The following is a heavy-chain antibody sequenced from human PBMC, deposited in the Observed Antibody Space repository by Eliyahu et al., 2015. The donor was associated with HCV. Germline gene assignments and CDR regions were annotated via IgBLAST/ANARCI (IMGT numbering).Heavy chain of an antibody. Sequence: EVQLVESGGGLVQPGRSLRLSCTASGFSFGDYAMSWFRQTPGKGVGGVGFIRSKAYGGTAEYAASVKGRFTISRDDSKSIAYLQMNSLKTEDTAVYYCSRRGSYYDILTGYTGDAFDIWGQGTMVTVSS. CDR3: SRRGSYYDILTGYTGDAFDI. D-gene: IGHD3-9*01. CDR2: IRSKAYGGTA. J-gene: IGHJ3*02. CDR1: GFSFGDYA. V-gene: IGHV3-49*03.